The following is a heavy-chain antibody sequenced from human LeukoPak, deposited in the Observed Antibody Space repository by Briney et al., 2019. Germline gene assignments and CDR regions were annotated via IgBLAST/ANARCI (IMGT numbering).Heavy chain of an antibody. Sequence: GASVKVSCKASGYTFTGYYIHWVRQAPGQGLEWMGWINPNSGGTNYAQNFQGRVTMTRDTSISTAYMELSRLRSDDTAVYYCARVISGSLYYWGQGTLSPSPQ. CDR1: GYTFTGYY. D-gene: IGHD1-26*01. V-gene: IGHV1-2*02. CDR2: INPNSGGT. CDR3: ARVISGSLYY. J-gene: IGHJ4*02.